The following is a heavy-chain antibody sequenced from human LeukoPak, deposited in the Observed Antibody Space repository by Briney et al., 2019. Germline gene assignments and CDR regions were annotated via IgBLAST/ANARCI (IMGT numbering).Heavy chain of an antibody. V-gene: IGHV1-69*01. J-gene: IGHJ4*02. CDR2: IIPIFGTA. CDR3: ARGAGVYDSSGKTFDY. D-gene: IGHD3-22*01. Sequence: SVKASCKASGGTFSSYAISWVRQAPGQGLEWMGGIIPIFGTANYAQKFQGRVTITADESTSTAYMELSSLRSEDTAVYYCARGAGVYDSSGKTFDYWGQGTLVTVSS. CDR1: GGTFSSYA.